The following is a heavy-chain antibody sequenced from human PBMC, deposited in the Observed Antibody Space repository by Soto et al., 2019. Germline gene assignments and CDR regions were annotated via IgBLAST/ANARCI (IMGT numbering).Heavy chain of an antibody. V-gene: IGHV3-23*01. J-gene: IGHJ5*02. D-gene: IGHD3-10*01. CDR2: ISGSGGST. CDR3: AKDLRVWFGELLLTFDP. CDR1: GFTFSSYA. Sequence: EVQLLESGGGLVQPGGSLRLSCAASGFTFSSYAMSWVRQAPGKGLEWVSAISGSGGSTYYADSVKGRFTISRDNSNNTLYLQMNSLRAEDTAVYYCAKDLRVWFGELLLTFDPWCQGTLVTVSS.